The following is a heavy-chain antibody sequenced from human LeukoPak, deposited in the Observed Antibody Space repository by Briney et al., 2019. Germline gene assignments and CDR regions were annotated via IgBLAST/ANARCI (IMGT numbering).Heavy chain of an antibody. CDR3: ARDKKQLERRGAFDI. V-gene: IGHV3-74*01. J-gene: IGHJ3*02. CDR2: INSDGSST. Sequence: PGGSLRLSCAASGFTFSSYWMHWVRQAPGKGLVRVSRINSDGSSTSYADSVKGRFTISRDNAKNTLYLQMNSLRAEDTAVYYCARDKKQLERRGAFDIWGQGTMVTVSS. D-gene: IGHD1-1*01. CDR1: GFTFSSYW.